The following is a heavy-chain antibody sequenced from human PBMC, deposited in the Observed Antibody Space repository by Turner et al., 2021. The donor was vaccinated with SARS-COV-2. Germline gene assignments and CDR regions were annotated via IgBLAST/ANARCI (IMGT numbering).Heavy chain of an antibody. CDR2: MRSKAYGGTT. V-gene: IGHV3-49*05. J-gene: IGHJ6*02. CDR1: GFPLGDYA. CDR3: TRDLDYYDSSGYYPTRMDD. Sequence: EVQLMESGGGLVMPGRSLGLSCTDSGFPLGDYAMSWFRQDPGKGLEWVGFMRSKAYGGTTKYAASVKGTVTISRDESKSIVYLQMNSLKTADTAVYYCTRDLDYYDSSGYYPTRMDDWGQGTTVTVSS. D-gene: IGHD3-22*01.